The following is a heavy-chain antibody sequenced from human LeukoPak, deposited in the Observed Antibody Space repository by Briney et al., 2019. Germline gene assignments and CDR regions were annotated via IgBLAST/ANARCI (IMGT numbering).Heavy chain of an antibody. V-gene: IGHV4-34*01. CDR1: GGSFSGYY. J-gene: IGHJ4*02. D-gene: IGHD3-22*01. Sequence: SETLSLTCAVYGGSFSGYYWSWIRQPPGKGLEWIGEINHSGSTYYNPSLKSRVTISVDTSKNQFSLKLSSVTAADTAVYYCARHSYYFDSSAYSYCFDYWGQGTLVTVSS. CDR2: INHSGST. CDR3: ARHSYYFDSSAYSYCFDY.